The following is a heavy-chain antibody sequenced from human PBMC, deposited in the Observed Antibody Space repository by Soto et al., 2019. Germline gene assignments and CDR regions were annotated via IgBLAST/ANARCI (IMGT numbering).Heavy chain of an antibody. CDR3: ARQASTIFGVVKDYYYYYGMDV. CDR1: GYSFTSYL. Sequence: GESLKISCKGSGYSFTSYLIGWVRQMPGKGLEWMGIIYPGDSDTRYSPSFQGQVTISADKSISTAYLQWSSLKASDTAMYYCARQASTIFGVVKDYYYYYGMDVWGQGTKVTVSS. CDR2: IYPGDSDT. J-gene: IGHJ6*02. V-gene: IGHV5-51*01. D-gene: IGHD3-3*01.